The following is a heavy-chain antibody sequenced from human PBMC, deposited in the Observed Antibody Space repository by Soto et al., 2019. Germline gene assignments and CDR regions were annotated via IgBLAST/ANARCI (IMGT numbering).Heavy chain of an antibody. CDR1: GGSISSYY. J-gene: IGHJ3*02. Sequence: SETLSLTCTVSGGSISSYYWSWIRQPPGKGLEWIGYIYYSGSTNYNPSLKSRVTISVDTSKNQFSLKLSSVTAADTAVYYCASTSYGSGRKAAFDIWGQGTMVTV. CDR2: IYYSGST. CDR3: ASTSYGSGRKAAFDI. V-gene: IGHV4-59*01. D-gene: IGHD3-10*01.